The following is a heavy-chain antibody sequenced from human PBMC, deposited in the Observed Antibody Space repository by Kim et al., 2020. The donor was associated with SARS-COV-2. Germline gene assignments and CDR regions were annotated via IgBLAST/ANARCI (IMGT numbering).Heavy chain of an antibody. Sequence: SETLSLICTVSGGSISSYYWSWIRQPPGKGLEWIGYIYYSGSTNYNPSLKSRVTISVDTSKNQFSLKLSSVTAADTAVYYCARRALGYCSGGSCYSGFDYWDQGTLVTVSS. CDR3: ARRALGYCSGGSCYSGFDY. D-gene: IGHD2-15*01. CDR1: GGSISSYY. CDR2: IYYSGST. V-gene: IGHV4-59*08. J-gene: IGHJ4*02.